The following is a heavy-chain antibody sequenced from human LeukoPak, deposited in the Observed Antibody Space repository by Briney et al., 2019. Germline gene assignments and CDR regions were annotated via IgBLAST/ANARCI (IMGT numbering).Heavy chain of an antibody. J-gene: IGHJ6*03. CDR1: GGSISSYY. Sequence: SETLSHTCTVSGGSISSYYWSWIRQPPGKGLEWIGYIYYSGSTNYNPSLKSRVTISVDTSKNQFSLKLSSVTAADTAVYYCARNFYYYYMDVWGRGTTVTVSS. V-gene: IGHV4-59*01. CDR3: ARNFYYYYMDV. CDR2: IYYSGST.